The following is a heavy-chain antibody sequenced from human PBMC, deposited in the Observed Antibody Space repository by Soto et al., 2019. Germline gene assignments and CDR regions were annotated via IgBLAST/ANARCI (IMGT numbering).Heavy chain of an antibody. J-gene: IGHJ6*01. D-gene: IGHD5-18*01. CDR2: IYRSGTT. CDR1: GGSVTSDSDY. V-gene: IGHV4-61*01. Sequence: QVQLQESGPGLVKPSETLSLSCSVSGGSVTSDSDYWSWIRQPPGKVLEWLGYIYRSGTTTYNPSLKSRVTISVDASKIQCSLKLTYVTAADTAMYYCARLTHPLQPNRVDVW. CDR3: ARLTHPLQPNRVDV.